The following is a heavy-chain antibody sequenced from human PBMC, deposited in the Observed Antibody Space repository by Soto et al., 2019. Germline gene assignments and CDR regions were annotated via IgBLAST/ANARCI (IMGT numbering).Heavy chain of an antibody. CDR3: AKDQRSWSVVDC. J-gene: IGHJ4*02. CDR2: ISGTGGST. CDR1: GFTFSSYA. Sequence: DVKLLESGGGLVQPGGSLRLSCAASGFTFSSYAMSWVRQAPGKGLEWVSAISGTGGSTYYADSVKGRFTISRDNSKNTLYLQMSSLRAEDTAVYYCAKDQRSWSVVDCWGQGTLVTVSS. D-gene: IGHD6-13*01. V-gene: IGHV3-23*01.